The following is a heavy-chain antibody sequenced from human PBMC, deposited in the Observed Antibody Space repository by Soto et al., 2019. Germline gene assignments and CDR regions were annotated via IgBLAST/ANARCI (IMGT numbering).Heavy chain of an antibody. Sequence: ASVKVSCKASGYSFTDYHIHWVRQAPGQGLEWLGRINPKSGGTSTAQKFQGWVTMTRDRSISTVYMEVTRLRSDDTAVYFCARGHSTDCSNGVCSFFYNHEMDVWGQGTTVTVPS. D-gene: IGHD2-8*01. V-gene: IGHV1-2*04. CDR2: INPKSGGT. CDR3: ARGHSTDCSNGVCSFFYNHEMDV. J-gene: IGHJ6*02. CDR1: GYSFTDYH.